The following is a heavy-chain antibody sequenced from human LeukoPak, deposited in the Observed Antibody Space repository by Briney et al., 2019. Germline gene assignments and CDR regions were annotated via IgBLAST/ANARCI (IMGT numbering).Heavy chain of an antibody. CDR1: GFTFSSYS. V-gene: IGHV3-21*01. CDR2: ISSSSSYI. CDR3: ARDQDTGSSSWSCDY. Sequence: GGSLRLSCAASGFTFSSYSMNWVRQAPGKGLEWVSSISSSSSYIYYADSVKGRFTISRDNAKNSLYLQMNSLRAEDTAVYYCARDQDTGSSSWSCDYWGQGTLVTVSS. J-gene: IGHJ4*02. D-gene: IGHD6-13*01.